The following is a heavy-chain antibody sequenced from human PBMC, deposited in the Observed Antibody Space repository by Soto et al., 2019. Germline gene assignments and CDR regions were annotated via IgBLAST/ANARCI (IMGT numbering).Heavy chain of an antibody. V-gene: IGHV1-2*02. CDR1: GYTFTGYY. CDR2: INPNSGGT. D-gene: IGHD1-7*01. J-gene: IGHJ6*02. Sequence: QVQLVQSGAEVKKPGASVKVSCKASGYTFTGYYMHWVRQAPGQGLEWMGWINPNSGGTNYAQKIQGRVTMTRDTAISTAYMELSRLRSDDTAVYYCARDNGNYRYYYYGMDVWGQGTTITVSS. CDR3: ARDNGNYRYYYYGMDV.